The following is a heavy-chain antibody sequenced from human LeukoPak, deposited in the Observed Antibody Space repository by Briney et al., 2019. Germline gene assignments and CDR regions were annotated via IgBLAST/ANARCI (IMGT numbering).Heavy chain of an antibody. Sequence: GGSLRLSCAASGFTFSSYAMSWVRQAPGKGLEWVSAISGSGGSTYYADSVKGRFTISRDNSKNTLYLQMNSLRAEDTPVYYCAKSPGWLVQAFDYWGQGTLVTVSS. CDR1: GFTFSSYA. D-gene: IGHD6-19*01. CDR2: ISGSGGST. J-gene: IGHJ4*02. V-gene: IGHV3-23*01. CDR3: AKSPGWLVQAFDY.